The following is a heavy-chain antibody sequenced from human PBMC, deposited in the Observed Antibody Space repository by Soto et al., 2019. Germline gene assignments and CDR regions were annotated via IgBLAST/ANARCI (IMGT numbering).Heavy chain of an antibody. D-gene: IGHD2-8*01. V-gene: IGHV3-23*01. J-gene: IGHJ6*02. CDR3: AKWGYCTNGVCYGDYYYYGMDV. CDR1: GFTFSSYA. CDR2: ISGSGGST. Sequence: PGGSLRLSCAASGFTFSSYAMSWVRQAPGKGLEWVSAISGSGGSTYYADSVKGRFTISRDNSKNTLYLQMNSLRAEGTAVYYCAKWGYCTNGVCYGDYYYYGMDVWGQGTTVTVSS.